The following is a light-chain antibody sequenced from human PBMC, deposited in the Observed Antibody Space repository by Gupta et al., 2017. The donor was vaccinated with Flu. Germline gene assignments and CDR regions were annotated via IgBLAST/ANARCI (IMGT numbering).Light chain of an antibody. CDR1: QSVSSN. CDR2: GAS. J-gene: IGKJ1*01. CDR3: QQYNNWPWT. Sequence: EIVMTQSTATLSVSTGERATLSCRASQSVSSNLAWYQQKPGQAPRLLIYGASTRATGIPARFSGSGSGTEFTLTISSLQSEDFAVYYCQQYNNWPWTFGQGTKVEIK. V-gene: IGKV3-15*01.